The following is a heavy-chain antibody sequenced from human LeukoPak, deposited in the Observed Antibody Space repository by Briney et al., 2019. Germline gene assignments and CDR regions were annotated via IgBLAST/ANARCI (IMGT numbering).Heavy chain of an antibody. Sequence: SETLSLTCAVSGGSISRYLWSWIRQPAGKGLEWLGRIHTSGTTTYSPSFQSRITMSIDTSKKQISLRLSSVTAADTAVYYCARGVGGDTDFDYWGQGTLVTVSS. V-gene: IGHV4-4*07. D-gene: IGHD5-18*01. CDR2: IHTSGTT. CDR1: GGSISRYL. J-gene: IGHJ4*02. CDR3: ARGVGGDTDFDY.